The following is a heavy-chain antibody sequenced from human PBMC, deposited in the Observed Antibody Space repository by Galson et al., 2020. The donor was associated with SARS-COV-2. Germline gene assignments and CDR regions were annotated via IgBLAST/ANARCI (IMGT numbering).Heavy chain of an antibody. V-gene: IGHV1-8*03. J-gene: IGHJ3*02. D-gene: IGHD3-9*01. CDR2: MNPNRGNT. CDR1: GYTFTSYD. CDR3: ARGYYDILTGYYNLDGAFDI. Sequence: SSVTVSCKASGYTFTSYDINWVRQATGQGLEWMGWMNPNRGNTSYAQKFQGRVTITRNTSISTAYMERSSARSEDTAVYYCARGYYDILTGYYNLDGAFDIWGQGTMVTVSS.